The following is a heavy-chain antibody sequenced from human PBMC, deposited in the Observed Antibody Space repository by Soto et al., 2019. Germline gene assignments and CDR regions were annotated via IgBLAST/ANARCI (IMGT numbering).Heavy chain of an antibody. CDR3: ARDPILCSGGSCYSSRFDP. CDR2: IYYSGST. J-gene: IGHJ5*02. D-gene: IGHD2-15*01. Sequence: PSETLSLTCTVSGGSISSGDYYWSWIRQPPGKGLEWIGYIYYSGSTYYNPSLKSRVTISVDTSKNQFSLKLSSVTAADTAVYYCARDPILCSGGSCYSSRFDPWGQGTLVTVSS. CDR1: GGSISSGDYY. V-gene: IGHV4-30-4*01.